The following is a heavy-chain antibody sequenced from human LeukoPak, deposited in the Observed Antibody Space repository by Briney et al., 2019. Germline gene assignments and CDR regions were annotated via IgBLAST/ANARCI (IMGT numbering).Heavy chain of an antibody. CDR2: VHYTGTT. V-gene: IGHV4-59*08. Sequence: SETLSLTCTVSGDSMSYYYWSWIRQSPGKGLEWIAFVHYTGTTHYNPSLRSRVTISMDTSKNQYSLRLNSVTAADTAVYYCARGYYDSSGYSCPFDCWGQGTLVTVSS. J-gene: IGHJ4*02. CDR1: GDSMSYYY. D-gene: IGHD3-22*01. CDR3: ARGYYDSSGYSCPFDC.